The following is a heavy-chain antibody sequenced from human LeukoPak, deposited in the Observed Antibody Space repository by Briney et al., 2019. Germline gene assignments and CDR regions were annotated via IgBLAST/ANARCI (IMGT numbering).Heavy chain of an antibody. V-gene: IGHV3-48*04. CDR1: GFTFSSYG. Sequence: GGSLRLSCAASGFTFSSYGMSWVRQATGKGLEWGSYISSTGSTMFYADSVKGRFTISRDNAKNSLYLQMNSLRAEDTAVYYCAREPGATAVDTVTTRALDYWGQGTLVTVSS. D-gene: IGHD4-11*01. CDR3: AREPGATAVDTVTTRALDY. CDR2: ISSTGSTM. J-gene: IGHJ4*02.